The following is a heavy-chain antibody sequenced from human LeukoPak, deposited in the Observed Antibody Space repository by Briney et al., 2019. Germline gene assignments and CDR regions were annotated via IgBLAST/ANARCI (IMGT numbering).Heavy chain of an antibody. CDR1: GFTFLSYG. CDR2: IRYDGSKK. J-gene: IGHJ3*02. V-gene: IGHV3-30*02. CDR3: ARDSGSTWSGWYVAFDI. Sequence: GGSLRLSCAASGFTFLSYGMHWVGPAPGKGLEWVAFIRYDGSKKYYANSVKGRFTISRYTSTKTLYLYMNSLRAEDTPVFFCARDSGSTWSGWYVAFDIWAEGTMVPVSS. D-gene: IGHD6-19*01.